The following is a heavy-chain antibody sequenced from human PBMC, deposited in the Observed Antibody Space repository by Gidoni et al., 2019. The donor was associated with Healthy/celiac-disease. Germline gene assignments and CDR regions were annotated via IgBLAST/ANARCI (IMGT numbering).Heavy chain of an antibody. CDR3: AKGLQRGQWLPLVGWYYFDY. CDR1: GFTFSRYA. D-gene: IGHD6-19*01. Sequence: EVQLLESGGGLVQPGGSLRLSCAASGFTFSRYALSWVRQAPGKGLEWVSAISGSGGSTYYADSVKGRFTISRDNSKNTLYLQMNSLRAEDTAVYYCAKGLQRGQWLPLVGWYYFDYWGQGTLVTVSS. J-gene: IGHJ4*02. V-gene: IGHV3-23*01. CDR2: ISGSGGST.